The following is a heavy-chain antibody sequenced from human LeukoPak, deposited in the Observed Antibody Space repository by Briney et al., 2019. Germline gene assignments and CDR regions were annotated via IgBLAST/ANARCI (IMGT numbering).Heavy chain of an antibody. CDR2: IIPILGIA. Sequence: GASVRAPRQASGGTFSSYAISWVRQAPGQGLEWMGRIIPILGIANYAQKFQGRATITAHKSTSPAYMGLSSLRSEDPAVYYCATSYYDNSWANTLGVYFADGGRETLVTVSS. V-gene: IGHV1-69*04. CDR1: GGTFSSYA. CDR3: ATSYYDNSWANTLGVYFAD. J-gene: IGHJ4*02. D-gene: IGHD3-22*01.